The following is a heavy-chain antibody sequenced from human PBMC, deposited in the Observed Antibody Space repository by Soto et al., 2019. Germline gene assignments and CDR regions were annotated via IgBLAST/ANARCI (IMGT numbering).Heavy chain of an antibody. D-gene: IGHD4-17*01. Sequence: PSETLSLTCTVSGGSISSYYWSWIRQPPGKGLEWIGYIYYSGSTNYNPSLKSRVTISVDTSKNQFSLKLSSVTAADTAVYYCARGRDYGDYVVDWHFHLWGRGTLVTVSS. CDR1: GGSISSYY. CDR2: IYYSGST. J-gene: IGHJ2*01. V-gene: IGHV4-59*01. CDR3: ARGRDYGDYVVDWHFHL.